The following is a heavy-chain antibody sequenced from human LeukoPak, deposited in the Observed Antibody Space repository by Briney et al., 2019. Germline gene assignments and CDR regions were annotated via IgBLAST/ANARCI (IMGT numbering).Heavy chain of an antibody. CDR3: ARAYSSVASCNY. J-gene: IGHJ4*02. CDR1: GFRFSSYE. Sequence: GGSLRLSCAASGFRFSSYEMNWVRQAPGKGLEWVSYITSSGTTIHYADSVKGRFTISRDNAKNSLYLQMNSLRAEDTAVYYCARAYSSVASCNYWGQGTLVTVSS. CDR2: ITSSGTTI. D-gene: IGHD6-19*01. V-gene: IGHV3-48*03.